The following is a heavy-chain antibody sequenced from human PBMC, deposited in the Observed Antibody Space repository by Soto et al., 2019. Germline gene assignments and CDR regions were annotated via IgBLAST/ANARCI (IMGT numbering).Heavy chain of an antibody. V-gene: IGHV1-18*01. D-gene: IGHD1-1*01. CDR3: ARGRYGDY. J-gene: IGHJ4*02. CDR2: IRAHNGNT. CDR1: GYTFTSYG. Sequence: QVHLVQSGAEVKKPGASVKVSCKASGYTFTSYGITWVRQAPGQGLAWMGWIRAHNGNTAYAQKLQGRVIVTRDTSTSTAYMELRSLISDDTAVYDCARGRYGDYWGQGALVTVSS.